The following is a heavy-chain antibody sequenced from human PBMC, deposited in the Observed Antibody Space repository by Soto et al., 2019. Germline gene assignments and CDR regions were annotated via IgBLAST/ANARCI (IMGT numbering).Heavy chain of an antibody. D-gene: IGHD3-22*01. V-gene: IGHV1-69*12. CDR2: IIPIFGTA. J-gene: IGHJ4*02. CDR1: GGTFSSYA. Sequence: QVQLVQSGAEVKKPGSSVKVSCKASGGTFSSYAISWVRQAPGQGLEWMGGIIPIFGTADYAQKFQGRVTITAEESTSTAYRELSSLRSEDTAVYYCASHYDSSGYYYRGLDYWGQGTLVTVSS. CDR3: ASHYDSSGYYYRGLDY.